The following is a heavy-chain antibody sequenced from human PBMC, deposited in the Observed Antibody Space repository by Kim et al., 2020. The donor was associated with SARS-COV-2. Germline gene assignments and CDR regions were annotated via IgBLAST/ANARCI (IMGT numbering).Heavy chain of an antibody. V-gene: IGHV3-21*01. CDR1: GFTFSSYS. Sequence: GGSLRLSCAASGFTFSSYSMNWVRQAPGKGLEWVSSISSSSSYIYYADSVKGRFTISRDNAKNSLYLQMNSLRAEDTAVYYCASRYCSGGSCYSKKGFDPWGQGTLVTVSS. CDR3: ASRYCSGGSCYSKKGFDP. J-gene: IGHJ5*02. D-gene: IGHD2-15*01. CDR2: ISSSSSYI.